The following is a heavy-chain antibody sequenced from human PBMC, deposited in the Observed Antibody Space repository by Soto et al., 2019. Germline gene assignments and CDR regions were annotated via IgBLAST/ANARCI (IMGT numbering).Heavy chain of an antibody. CDR2: ISVSNGYT. D-gene: IGHD6-13*01. V-gene: IGHV1-18*01. CDR1: GYPFTTYG. Sequence: GFGVKKPGASIKVSCKASGYPFTTYGINWVRQAPGQGLEWMGWISVSNGYTNYAQNLQGRVTMTADTSTNVAYMELRSLRSDDTAVYYCTRENAAAASPTLDYWGHGTLVTVSS. J-gene: IGHJ4*01. CDR3: TRENAAAASPTLDY.